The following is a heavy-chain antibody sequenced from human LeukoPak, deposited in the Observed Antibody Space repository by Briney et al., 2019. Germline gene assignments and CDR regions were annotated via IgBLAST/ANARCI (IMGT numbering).Heavy chain of an antibody. D-gene: IGHD3-22*01. Sequence: GGSLRLSCAASGFTFSSYWMSWVRQAPGKGLESVANIKQDGSEKYYVDSVKGRFTISRDNAKNSLYLQMNSLRAEDTAVYCCARDINYYDSSSSDYWGQGTLVTVSS. CDR3: ARDINYYDSSSSDY. CDR1: GFTFSSYW. CDR2: IKQDGSEK. J-gene: IGHJ4*02. V-gene: IGHV3-7*01.